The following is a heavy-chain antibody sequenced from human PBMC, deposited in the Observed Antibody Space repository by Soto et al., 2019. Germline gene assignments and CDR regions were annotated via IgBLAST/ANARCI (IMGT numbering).Heavy chain of an antibody. V-gene: IGHV3-72*01. J-gene: IGHJ4*02. D-gene: IGHD4-17*01. CDR2: TRNKANIYTT. CDR1: GFTFSEHY. Sequence: GGSLRLSCAASGFTFSEHYMHWVRQAPGKGLEWVGRTRNKANIYTTEYAASVKGRFTISRDDSKNSLYLQMNSLKTEDTAVYYCARGSVYGDYYFDYWGQGTLVTVSS. CDR3: ARGSVYGDYYFDY.